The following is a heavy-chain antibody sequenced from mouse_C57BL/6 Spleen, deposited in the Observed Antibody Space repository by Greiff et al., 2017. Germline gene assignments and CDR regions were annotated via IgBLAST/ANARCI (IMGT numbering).Heavy chain of an antibody. V-gene: IGHV1-15*01. D-gene: IGHD2-14*01. CDR3: TRGRVRYFDV. CDR2: IDPETGGT. Sequence: QVQLQQSGAELVRPGASVTLSCKASGYTFTDYEMHWVKQTPVHGLEWIGAIDPETGGTAYNQKFKGKAILTADKSSSTAYMERRSLTSEDSAVYYCTRGRVRYFDVWGTGTTVTVSS. CDR1: GYTFTDYE. J-gene: IGHJ1*03.